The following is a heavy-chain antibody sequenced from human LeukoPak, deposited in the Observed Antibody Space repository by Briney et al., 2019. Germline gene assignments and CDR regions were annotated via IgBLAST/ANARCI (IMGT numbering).Heavy chain of an antibody. J-gene: IGHJ6*03. CDR2: IRYDGSDK. D-gene: IGHD2-15*01. CDR3: ANNRGGSFPYHYYMDV. CDR1: GFSSSNYD. Sequence: GGSLRLSCAASGFSSSNYDMHWVRQAPGKGLEWVAFIRYDGSDKYYADSMKGRFTISRDNSKNTLYLQMNSLRAEDTAVYYCANNRGGSFPYHYYMDVWGKGTTVTISS. V-gene: IGHV3-30*02.